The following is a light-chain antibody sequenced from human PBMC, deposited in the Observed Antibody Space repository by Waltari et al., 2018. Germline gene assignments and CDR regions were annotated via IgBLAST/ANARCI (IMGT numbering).Light chain of an antibody. CDR2: GNN. CDR3: QSFDNMLSGGVV. V-gene: IGLV1-40*01. Sequence: QSVLTQPPSVSGTPGQRVTISCSGSNPNFGAGTDVHVYQHLPGTAPNLLIYGNNNRPSGVPDRFSGSKSGTSASLAITGLQADDEADYFCQSFDNMLSGGVVFGGGTKLAVL. CDR1: NPNFGAGTD. J-gene: IGLJ2*01.